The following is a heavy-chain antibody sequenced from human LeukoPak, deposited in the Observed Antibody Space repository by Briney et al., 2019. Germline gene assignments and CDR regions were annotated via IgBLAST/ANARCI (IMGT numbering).Heavy chain of an antibody. CDR3: ARDQAGGSFLLDY. J-gene: IGHJ4*01. Sequence: GGSLRLSCAASGFTFSSYEMYWVRQAPGKGLEWVAVIWYDGNSQYYGDSVKGRFTISRDNSKNTLYLQMTSLRAEDTAIYYCARDQAGGSFLLDYWGHGTLVTVSS. V-gene: IGHV3-33*07. CDR1: GFTFSSYE. D-gene: IGHD1-26*01. CDR2: IWYDGNSQ.